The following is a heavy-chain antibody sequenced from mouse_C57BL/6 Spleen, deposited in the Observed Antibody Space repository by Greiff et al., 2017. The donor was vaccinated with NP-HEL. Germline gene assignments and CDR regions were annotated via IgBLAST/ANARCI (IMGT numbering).Heavy chain of an antibody. V-gene: IGHV1-22*01. CDR2: INPNNGGT. D-gene: IGHD2-4*01. J-gene: IGHJ3*01. CDR3: ARSYDYVFAY. Sequence: VQLKESGPELVKPGASVKMSCKASGYTFTDYNMHWVKQSHGKSLEWIGYINPNNGGTSYNQKFKGKATLTVNKSSSTAYMELRSLTSEDSAVYYCARSYDYVFAYWGQGTLVTVSA. CDR1: GYTFTDYN.